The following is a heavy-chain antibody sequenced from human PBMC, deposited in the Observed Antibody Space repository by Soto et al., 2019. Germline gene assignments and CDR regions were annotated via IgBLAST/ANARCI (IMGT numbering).Heavy chain of an antibody. Sequence: EVQLLESGGGLVQPGGSLRLSCAASGFTVSSYAMNWVRQAPGKGLEWVSAISGSGVITYYADSVKGRFTISRDNSKSTLYLQMNSLRAEDTAVYYCAKVARTTTVTKVLDWGQGTLVTVSS. J-gene: IGHJ4*02. D-gene: IGHD4-17*01. CDR2: ISGSGVIT. V-gene: IGHV3-23*01. CDR1: GFTVSSYA. CDR3: AKVARTTTVTKVLD.